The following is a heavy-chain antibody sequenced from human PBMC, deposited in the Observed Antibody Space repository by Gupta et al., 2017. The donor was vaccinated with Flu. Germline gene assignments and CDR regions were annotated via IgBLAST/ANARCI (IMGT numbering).Heavy chain of an antibody. J-gene: IGHJ4*02. D-gene: IGHD3-3*01. V-gene: IGHV2-5*02. Sequence: IRQPPGKALEWLGLIYWDGDQRYTPSLEKRLSITKDTSKNQVFLTMTNMDPVDTATYYCAHSVIKIFGVVFPPAFESWGQGALVTVSS. CDR3: AHSVIKIFGVVFPPAFES. CDR2: IYWDGDQ.